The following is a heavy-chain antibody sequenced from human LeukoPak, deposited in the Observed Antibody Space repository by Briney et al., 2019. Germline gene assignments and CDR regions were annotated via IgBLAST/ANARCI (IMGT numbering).Heavy chain of an antibody. CDR2: IRSKANSYAT. Sequence: PGGSLRLSCAASGFTFSGSAMHWVRQASGKGLEWVGRIRSKANSYATAYAASVKGRFTISRDDSKNTAYLQMNSLKTEDTVVYYCTSPHSSGYSGPIDYWGQGTLVTVSS. J-gene: IGHJ4*02. CDR3: TSPHSSGYSGPIDY. V-gene: IGHV3-73*01. D-gene: IGHD3-22*01. CDR1: GFTFSGSA.